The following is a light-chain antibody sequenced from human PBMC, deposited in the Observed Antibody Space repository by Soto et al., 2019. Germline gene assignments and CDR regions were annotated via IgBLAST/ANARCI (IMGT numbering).Light chain of an antibody. CDR1: QSIGDL. CDR2: KAS. J-gene: IGKJ1*01. Sequence: DIQMTQSPSTLSASVEDRVTITCRASQSIGDLLAWYQQKPGEAPKLLIYKASYLESGVPSRFSGSGSGTEFTLTISSLQPDDFATYYCQQYENYWTFGQGTKVDIK. V-gene: IGKV1-5*03. CDR3: QQYENYWT.